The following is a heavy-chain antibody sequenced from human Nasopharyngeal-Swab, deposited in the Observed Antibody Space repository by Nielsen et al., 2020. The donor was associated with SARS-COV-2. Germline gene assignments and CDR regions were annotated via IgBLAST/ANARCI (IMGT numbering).Heavy chain of an antibody. CDR3: ARDLYSGTKPRFWSGYYGYYYGMDV. V-gene: IGHV7-4-1*02. J-gene: IGHJ6*02. CDR2: INTNTGNP. D-gene: IGHD3-3*01. Sequence: WVRQPPGQGLEWMGWINTNTGNPTHAQGFTGRFVFSLDTSVSTAYLQISSLKAEDTAVYYCARDLYSGTKPRFWSGYYGYYYGMDVWGQGTTVTVSS.